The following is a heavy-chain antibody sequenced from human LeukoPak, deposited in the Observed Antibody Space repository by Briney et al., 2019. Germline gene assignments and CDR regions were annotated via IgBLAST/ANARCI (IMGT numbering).Heavy chain of an antibody. CDR2: IDSSSNYI. Sequence: PGGSLRLSCEASGFTFSGYSMNWVRQAPGKGLEWFSSIDSSSNYIYYADSLKGRFIISRDNAKNSLFLQINSLRAEDTAVYYCTKDDGNNYGCLDYWGQGTLVTVSS. V-gene: IGHV3-21*01. J-gene: IGHJ4*02. D-gene: IGHD5-18*01. CDR1: GFTFSGYS. CDR3: TKDDGNNYGCLDY.